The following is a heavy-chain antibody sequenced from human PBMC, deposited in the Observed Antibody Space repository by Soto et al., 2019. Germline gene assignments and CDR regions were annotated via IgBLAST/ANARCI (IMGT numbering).Heavy chain of an antibody. CDR2: FDPEDGET. V-gene: IGHV1-24*01. CDR1: GYTLTELS. Sequence: VASVKVSCKVSGYTLTELSMHWVRQAPGKGLEWMGGFDPEDGETIYAQKCQGRVTMTEDTSTDTAYMELSSLRSEDTAVYYCATTPHAVFCGMDVWGQGTTVTVSS. D-gene: IGHD3-3*01. J-gene: IGHJ6*02. CDR3: ATTPHAVFCGMDV.